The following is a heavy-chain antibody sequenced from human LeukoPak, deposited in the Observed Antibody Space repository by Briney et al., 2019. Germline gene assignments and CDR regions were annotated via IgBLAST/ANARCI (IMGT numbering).Heavy chain of an antibody. J-gene: IGHJ5*02. V-gene: IGHV4-39*01. CDR1: GGSISSSSYY. CDR2: IYYSGST. D-gene: IGHD3-22*01. Sequence: SETLSLTCTVSGGSISSSSYYWGWIRQPPGKGLERIGSIYYSGSTYYNPSLKSRVTISVDTSKNQFSLKLSSVTAADTAVYYCARHLIETYYYDSSGYYPLRNWFDPWGQGTLVTVSS. CDR3: ARHLIETYYYDSSGYYPLRNWFDP.